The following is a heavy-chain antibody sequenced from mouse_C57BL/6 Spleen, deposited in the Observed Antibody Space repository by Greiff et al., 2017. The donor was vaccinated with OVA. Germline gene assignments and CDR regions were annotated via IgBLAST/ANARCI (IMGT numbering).Heavy chain of an antibody. CDR2: IDPETGGT. J-gene: IGHJ2*01. V-gene: IGHV1-15*01. CDR1: GYTFTDYE. Sequence: VKLQESGAELVRPGASVTLSCKASGYTFTDYEMHWVKQTPVHGLEWIGAIDPETGGTAYNQKFKGKAILTADKSSSTAYMELRSLTSEDSAVYYCTRMDGYFDYWGQGTTLTVSS. CDR3: TRMDGYFDY. D-gene: IGHD2-3*01.